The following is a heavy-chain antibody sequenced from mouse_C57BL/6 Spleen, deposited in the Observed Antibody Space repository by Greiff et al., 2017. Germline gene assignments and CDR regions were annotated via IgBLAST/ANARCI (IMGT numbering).Heavy chain of an antibody. CDR3: ARRGTTVVATSYFDY. J-gene: IGHJ2*01. CDR2: ISSGGSYT. Sequence: EVKVVESGGDLVKPGGSLKLSCAASGFTFSSYGMSWVRQTPDKRLEWVATISSGGSYTYYPDSVKGRFTISRDNAKNTLYLQMSSLKSEDTAMYYCARRGTTVVATSYFDYWGQGTTLTVSS. CDR1: GFTFSSYG. D-gene: IGHD1-1*01. V-gene: IGHV5-6*02.